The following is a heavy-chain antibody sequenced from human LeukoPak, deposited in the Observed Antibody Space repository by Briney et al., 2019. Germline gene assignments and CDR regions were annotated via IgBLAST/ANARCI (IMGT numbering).Heavy chain of an antibody. J-gene: IGHJ4*02. CDR1: GYTFTGYF. Sequence: GASVKVSCKASGYTFTGYFLHWVRRAPGQGLEWMGWMNPNSGNTGYAQKFQGRVTMTRNTSISTAYMELSSLRSEDTAVYYCARGETGGSSVYWGQGTLVTVSS. CDR3: ARGETGGSSVY. V-gene: IGHV1-8*02. D-gene: IGHD2-8*02. CDR2: MNPNSGNT.